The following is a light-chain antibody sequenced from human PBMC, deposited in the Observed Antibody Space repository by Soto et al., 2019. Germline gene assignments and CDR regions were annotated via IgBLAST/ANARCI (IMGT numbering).Light chain of an antibody. CDR1: QGISSW. J-gene: IGKJ5*01. CDR3: QQLNSFQLT. V-gene: IGKV1D-12*01. CDR2: AAS. Sequence: DIQMTQSPSSVSASVGDRGTITCRASQGISSWLAWYQRKPGRAPKILIYAASRLQAGVQLRFSGSGSGTDFTLTISDLQPEDFATYYCQQLNSFQLTFGQGTRLEIK.